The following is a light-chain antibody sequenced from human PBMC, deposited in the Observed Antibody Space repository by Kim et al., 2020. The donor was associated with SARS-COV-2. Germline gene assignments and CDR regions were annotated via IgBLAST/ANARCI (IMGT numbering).Light chain of an antibody. CDR1: QSISGY. CDR2: SAS. CDR3: QQSYSYPRT. J-gene: IGKJ2*02. V-gene: IGKV1-39*01. Sequence: DIQMTQSPSSLSASVGDRVTITCRASQSISGYLNWYQQEPGKAPKLLIYSASSLQSGVPSKFSASGSGTHFTLTISSLQPEDFATYFCQQSYSYPRTFGQGTKLEI.